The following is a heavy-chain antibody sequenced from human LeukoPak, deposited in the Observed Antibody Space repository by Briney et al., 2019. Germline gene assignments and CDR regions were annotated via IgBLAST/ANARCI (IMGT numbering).Heavy chain of an antibody. CDR1: GFTFSNYG. CDR3: AKVGIGSRDGYLDY. D-gene: IGHD6-13*01. CDR2: ISKDGGNNK. Sequence: GGSLRLSCAASGFTFSNYGMHWVRQAPGKGLEWVAVISKDGGNNKYHTDSVKGRFTISRDNSMNTLYLQMNSLRAEDTAVYYCAKVGIGSRDGYLDYWGQGTLVTVSS. J-gene: IGHJ4*02. V-gene: IGHV3-30*18.